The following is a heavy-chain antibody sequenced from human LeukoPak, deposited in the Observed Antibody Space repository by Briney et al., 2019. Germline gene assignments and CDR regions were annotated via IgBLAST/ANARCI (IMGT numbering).Heavy chain of an antibody. J-gene: IGHJ4*02. CDR2: INPNSGGT. CDR1: GYTFTGYY. V-gene: IGHV1-2*02. D-gene: IGHD6-6*01. CDR3: ATGRELDYSSSSDRTFDY. Sequence: ASVKVSCKASGYTFTGYYMHWVRQAPGQGLEWMGWINPNSGGTNYAQKFQDRVTMTRDTSISTAYMELSRLRSDGTAVYYCATGRELDYSSSSDRTFDYWGQGTLVTVSS.